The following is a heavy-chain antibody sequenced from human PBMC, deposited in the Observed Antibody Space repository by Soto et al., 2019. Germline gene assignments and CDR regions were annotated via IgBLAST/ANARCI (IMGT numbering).Heavy chain of an antibody. J-gene: IGHJ5*02. Sequence: QVQLQESGPGLVKPSGTLSLTCAVSGASISGSNWWTWVRQAPGKGLEWFGEIWQSGDSNYTPSRLRGVSLSVDKSKNQFSLKRSSVTAVDTAVYYCARGRKANYYHSGIYFVTDWFVPWGQGALVTVSS. V-gene: IGHV4-4*02. CDR1: GASISGSNW. CDR2: IWQSGDS. D-gene: IGHD3-22*01. CDR3: ARGRKANYYHSGIYFVTDWFVP.